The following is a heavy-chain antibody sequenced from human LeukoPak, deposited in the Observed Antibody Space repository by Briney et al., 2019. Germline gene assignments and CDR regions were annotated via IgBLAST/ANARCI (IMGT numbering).Heavy chain of an antibody. J-gene: IGHJ5*02. CDR1: GFTFSSYA. CDR3: ARGIIVVPAAIPGWFDP. V-gene: IGHV3-30*04. D-gene: IGHD2-2*01. CDR2: ISYDGSNK. Sequence: GGSLRLSCAASGFTFSSYAMHWVRQAPGKGLEWVAVISYDGSNKYYADSVKGRFTISRDNAKNSLYLQMNSLRAEDTAVYYCARGIIVVPAAIPGWFDPWGQGTLVTVSS.